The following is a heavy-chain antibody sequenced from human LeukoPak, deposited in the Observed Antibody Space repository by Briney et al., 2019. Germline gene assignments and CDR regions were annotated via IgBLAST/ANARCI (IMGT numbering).Heavy chain of an antibody. J-gene: IGHJ4*02. CDR2: ISHEGSYR. Sequence: GGSLRLSCAASGFSFGSYGIHWVRQAPGKGLEWVAVISHEGSYRNHADSVKGRFTISRDNSKNTVFLQMNSLSAEDTAVYYCAKDQVIAVAGTEADYWGQGTLVTVSS. CDR1: GFSFGSYG. D-gene: IGHD6-19*01. CDR3: AKDQVIAVAGTEADY. V-gene: IGHV3-30*18.